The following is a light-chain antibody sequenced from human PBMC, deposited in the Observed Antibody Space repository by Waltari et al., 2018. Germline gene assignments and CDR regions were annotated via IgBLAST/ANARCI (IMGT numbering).Light chain of an antibody. Sequence: DIQVTKSPSTLSASVGDRSNLTCRASQSIVVWLAWYQQKPGKAPRLLIYKASYLESGVPSRFSGSASGTAFTLTISSLQADDFATYYCLQYNSYPWTFGQGTKVEIK. J-gene: IGKJ1*01. CDR3: LQYNSYPWT. CDR2: KAS. V-gene: IGKV1-5*03. CDR1: QSIVVW.